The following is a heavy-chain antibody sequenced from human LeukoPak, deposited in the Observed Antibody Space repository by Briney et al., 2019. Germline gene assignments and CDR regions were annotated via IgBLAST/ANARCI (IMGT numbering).Heavy chain of an antibody. J-gene: IGHJ6*03. CDR1: GYTFTGYY. D-gene: IGHD6-6*01. CDR2: INPSGGST. Sequence: ASVKVSCKASGYTFTGYYMHWVRQAPGQGLEWMGIINPSGGSTSYAQKFQGRVTMTRDMSTSTVYMELSSLRSEDTAVYYCARALESIAGYYYYYMDVWGKGTTVTVSS. V-gene: IGHV1-46*01. CDR3: ARALESIAGYYYYYMDV.